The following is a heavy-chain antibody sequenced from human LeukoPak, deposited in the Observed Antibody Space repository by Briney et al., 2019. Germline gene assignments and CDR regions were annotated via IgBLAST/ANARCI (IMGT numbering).Heavy chain of an antibody. Sequence: GGSLRLSCAASGFTFSSYAMSWVRQAPGKGLEWVSSISGSGGNTYYADSVKGRFTISRDNSKNTLYLQMNSLRAEDTAVYYCAKDGGYYGSGSYTVWGQGTLVTVSS. D-gene: IGHD3-10*01. CDR3: AKDGGYYGSGSYTV. V-gene: IGHV3-23*01. CDR2: ISGSGGNT. CDR1: GFTFSSYA. J-gene: IGHJ4*02.